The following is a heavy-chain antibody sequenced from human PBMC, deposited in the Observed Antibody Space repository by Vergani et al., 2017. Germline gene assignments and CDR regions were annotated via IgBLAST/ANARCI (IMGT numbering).Heavy chain of an antibody. Sequence: QVQLVQSGAEVKKPGASVKVSCKASGYTFTGYYMHWVRQAPGQGLEWMGWINPNSGGTNYAQKFQGRVTRTRDTSISTAYMELSRLRSDDTAVYYCARDSTELGYCSSTSCYHAVDYWGQGTLVTVSS. V-gene: IGHV1-2*02. CDR2: INPNSGGT. CDR3: ARDSTELGYCSSTSCYHAVDY. CDR1: GYTFTGYY. D-gene: IGHD2-2*01. J-gene: IGHJ4*02.